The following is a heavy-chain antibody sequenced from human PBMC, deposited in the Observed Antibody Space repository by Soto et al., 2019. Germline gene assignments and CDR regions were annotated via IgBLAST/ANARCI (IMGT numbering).Heavy chain of an antibody. CDR1: GFTFGNYA. J-gene: IGHJ4*02. V-gene: IGHV3-23*01. Sequence: EVQLLESGGSLVQPGGSLRLSCAASGFTFGNYAMTWVCQTPGKGLEWVSTITDSSGGAYYADSVKGRFTISRDNSKNTLYLQMNSLRAEDTAVYYCAKNLRGPFGSSTSWGQGTLVTVSS. CDR3: AKNLRGPFGSSTS. D-gene: IGHD6-6*01. CDR2: ITDSSGGA.